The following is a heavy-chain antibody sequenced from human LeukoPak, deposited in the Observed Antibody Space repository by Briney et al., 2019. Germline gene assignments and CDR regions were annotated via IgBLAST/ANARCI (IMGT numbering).Heavy chain of an antibody. J-gene: IGHJ4*02. CDR1: GYSFATYY. V-gene: IGHV1-46*01. D-gene: IGHD3-16*01. CDR2: INPSGGST. Sequence: ASVKVSCKASGYSFATYYMHWVRQAPGQGLEWMGIINPSGGSTSYPQQFQGRVTLTRDTSTTTVYMELGSLRSEDTAVYYCARHQGAGEYPFDYWGQGTLVTVPS. CDR3: ARHQGAGEYPFDY.